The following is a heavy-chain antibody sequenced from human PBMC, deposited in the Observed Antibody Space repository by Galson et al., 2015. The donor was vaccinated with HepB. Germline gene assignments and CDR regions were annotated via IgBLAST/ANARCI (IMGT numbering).Heavy chain of an antibody. Sequence: SVKVSCKASGYTFTGYYIHWVRQAPGQGLEWMGWVNPNSGGTNYAQKFQGRVTMTRDTAISTAYMELSRLRSDDTAVYYCARDPQAGIAARPGTWYYYYYYMDVWGKGTTVTVSS. CDR1: GYTFTGYY. CDR2: VNPNSGGT. J-gene: IGHJ6*03. V-gene: IGHV1-2*02. CDR3: ARDPQAGIAARPGTWYYYYYYMDV. D-gene: IGHD6-6*01.